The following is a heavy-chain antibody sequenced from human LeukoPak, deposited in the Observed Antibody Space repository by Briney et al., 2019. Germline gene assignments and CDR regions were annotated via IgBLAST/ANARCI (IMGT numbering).Heavy chain of an antibody. J-gene: IGHJ4*02. CDR1: GFTFSSYS. Sequence: PGGSLRLSCAASGFTFSSYSMNWVRQAPGKGLEWVSYISSSGSTIYYADSVKGRFTISRDNAKNSLYLQMNSLRAEDTAVYYCARDGAMVRGVLYYFDYWGQGTLVTVSS. D-gene: IGHD3-10*01. CDR3: ARDGAMVRGVLYYFDY. CDR2: ISSSGSTI. V-gene: IGHV3-48*04.